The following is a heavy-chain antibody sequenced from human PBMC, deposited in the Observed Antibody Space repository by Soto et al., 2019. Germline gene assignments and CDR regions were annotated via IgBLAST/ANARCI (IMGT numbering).Heavy chain of an antibody. CDR1: GFTFSSYG. Sequence: QVQLVESGGGVVQPGRSLRLSCAASGFTFSSYGMHWVRQAPGKGLEWVAVISYDGSNNYYADSVKGRFTISRDNSKNTLYLQMNSLRAEDTAVYYCAKDRGSGSYYGSDYWGQGTLVTVSS. J-gene: IGHJ4*02. CDR3: AKDRGSGSYYGSDY. D-gene: IGHD1-26*01. CDR2: ISYDGSNN. V-gene: IGHV3-30*18.